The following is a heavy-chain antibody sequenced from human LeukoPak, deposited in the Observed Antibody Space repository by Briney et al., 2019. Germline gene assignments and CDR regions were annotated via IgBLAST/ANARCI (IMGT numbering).Heavy chain of an antibody. CDR2: IGTAGDT. D-gene: IGHD6-13*01. CDR1: GFXFTNYD. CDR3: ARVRAAAGANWYFDL. V-gene: IGHV3-13*04. Sequence: PGGSLRLSCVASGFXFTNYDMHWVRQPSGKGLEWVSPIGTAGDTYYAASVKGRFTISREDAKRSLYLQMNSLRAGDTALYYCARVRAAAGANWYFDLWGRGTLVTVSS. J-gene: IGHJ2*01.